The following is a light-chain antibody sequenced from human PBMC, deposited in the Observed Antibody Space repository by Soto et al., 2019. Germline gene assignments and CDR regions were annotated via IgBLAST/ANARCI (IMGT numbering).Light chain of an antibody. CDR2: AAS. J-gene: IGKJ5*01. CDR3: QQSDITPPIT. Sequence: DVQMTQSPSSLSALVGDRVTITCRASQSVSRYLNWYQHKPGKAPKLLINAASNLRSGVPSRFSGSGSGTDFTLTIDGLPPEDFAVYYCQQSDITPPITFGQGTRLE. V-gene: IGKV1-39*01. CDR1: QSVSRY.